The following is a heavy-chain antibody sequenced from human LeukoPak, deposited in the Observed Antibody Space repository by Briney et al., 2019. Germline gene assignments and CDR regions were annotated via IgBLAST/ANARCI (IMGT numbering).Heavy chain of an antibody. Sequence: PGGSLTLTCAASGFTFSSYARTWVRQAPGKGLEWVSSISGTGGRTYYADSVKGRFTISRDNSQRTLSLQMNSLRAEDTAVYYCAKEGAYYPTYSHHWGQGTLVTVSS. CDR2: ISGTGGRT. CDR3: AKEGAYYPTYSHH. J-gene: IGHJ1*01. CDR1: GFTFSSYA. V-gene: IGHV3-23*01. D-gene: IGHD3-3*01.